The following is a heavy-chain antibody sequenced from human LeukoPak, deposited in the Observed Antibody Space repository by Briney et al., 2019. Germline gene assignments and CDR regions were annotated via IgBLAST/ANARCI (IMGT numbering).Heavy chain of an antibody. J-gene: IGHJ5*02. V-gene: IGHV3-30-3*01. D-gene: IGHD2-2*01. CDR2: ISYDGSNK. Sequence: GRYLRLSCAASGFTFSSYAMHWVRQAPGKGLEWVAVISYDGSNKYYADSVKGRFTISRDNSKNTLYLQMNSLRAEDTAVYYCARRGYCSSTSCPLWFDPWGQGTLVTVSS. CDR3: ARRGYCSSTSCPLWFDP. CDR1: GFTFSSYA.